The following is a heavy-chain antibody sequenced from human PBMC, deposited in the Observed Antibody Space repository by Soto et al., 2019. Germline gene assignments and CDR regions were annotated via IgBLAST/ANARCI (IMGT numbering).Heavy chain of an antibody. D-gene: IGHD3-22*01. CDR3: ARDRSYYDSSGSYSPPY. J-gene: IGHJ4*02. V-gene: IGHV3-23*01. CDR1: GFTFSSYA. CDR2: ISGSGATT. Sequence: GGSLRLSCAASGFTFSSYAMNWVRQAPGKGLEWVSAISGSGATTHFADSVKGRFTISRDNSKNTLYLQMNSLRAEDTAVYYCARDRSYYDSSGSYSPPYWGQGTLVTVSS.